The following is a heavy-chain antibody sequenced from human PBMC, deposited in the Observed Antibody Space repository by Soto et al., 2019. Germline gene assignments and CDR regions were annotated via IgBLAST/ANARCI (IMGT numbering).Heavy chain of an antibody. CDR1: GDSVNNDAYY. CDR3: ARLGIGWEFPFHH. D-gene: IGHD1-26*01. V-gene: IGHV4-61*08. CDR2: IYHSGIT. J-gene: IGHJ4*02. Sequence: QVQLQESGPGLMKPSETLSLTCTVSGDSVNNDAYYWSWIRQPPGKGLEWIGYIYHSGITYYNPSLRSRVIMSIDMSENQFSLRLISVTAADTAVYYCARLGIGWEFPFHHWGQGTLVNVSS.